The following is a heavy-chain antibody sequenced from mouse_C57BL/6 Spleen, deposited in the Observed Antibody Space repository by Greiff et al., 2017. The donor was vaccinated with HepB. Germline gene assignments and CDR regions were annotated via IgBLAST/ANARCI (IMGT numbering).Heavy chain of an antibody. CDR3: GRHSPDYYDCGGYFDY. D-gene: IGHD2-4*01. J-gene: IGHJ2*01. CDR1: GFSFNTYA. V-gene: IGHV10-1*01. CDR2: IRSKSNNYAT. Sequence: EVQGVESRGGLVQPKGSLKLSCAASGFSFNTYAMNWVRQAPGKGLEWVARIRSKSNNYATYYADSVKDRFTISRDDSESMLYLQMNNLKTEDTAMYYCGRHSPDYYDCGGYFDYWGQGTTLTVSS.